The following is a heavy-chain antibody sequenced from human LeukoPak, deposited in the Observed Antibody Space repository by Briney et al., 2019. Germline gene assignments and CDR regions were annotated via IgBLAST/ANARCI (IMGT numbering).Heavy chain of an antibody. V-gene: IGHV4-4*07. CDR3: VRDYSSGWPMTYYHPYIDL. J-gene: IGHJ6*03. CDR2: VFVTGNP. CDR1: GGSVSSYY. D-gene: IGHD6-19*01. Sequence: KPSETLSLTCTVYGGSVSSYYWSWIRLPAGKGVEWIGRVFVTGNPNYSPSLKSRVTISLDASKNQLFLRLASVTAADTAMYYCVRDYSSGWPMTYYHPYIDLWGKGTMVTVSS.